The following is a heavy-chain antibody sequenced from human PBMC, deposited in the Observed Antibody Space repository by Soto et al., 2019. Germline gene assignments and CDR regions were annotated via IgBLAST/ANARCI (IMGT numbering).Heavy chain of an antibody. V-gene: IGHV3-21*06. CDR3: AIESEDLTSNFDY. Sequence: GGSLRLSCAASGFTFTRYSMNWVRQAPGKGLEWVSSISSTTNYIYYGDSMKGRFTISRDNAKNSLYLEMNSLRAEDTAVYYCAIESEDLTSNFDYWGQGTLVTVSS. CDR2: ISSTTNYI. CDR1: GFTFTRYS. J-gene: IGHJ4*02.